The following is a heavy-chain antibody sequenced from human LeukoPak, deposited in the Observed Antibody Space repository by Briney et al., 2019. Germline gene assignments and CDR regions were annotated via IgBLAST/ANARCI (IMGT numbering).Heavy chain of an antibody. V-gene: IGHV3-23*01. CDR2: VTGTGGNT. CDR3: AKVHGSGSYRFDF. D-gene: IGHD3-10*01. CDR1: GFTFDSYA. Sequence: EGSLRLSCEGSGFTFDSYAMSWVRQSPGKGLEWVSAVTGTGGNTYHADSVKDRFTISRDNSKNTVYLQMNSLRAEDTAIYYCAKVHGSGSYRFDFWGQGTLVTVSS. J-gene: IGHJ4*02.